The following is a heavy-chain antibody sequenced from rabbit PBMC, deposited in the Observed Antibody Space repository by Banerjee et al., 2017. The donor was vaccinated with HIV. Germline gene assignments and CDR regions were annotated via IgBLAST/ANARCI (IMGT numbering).Heavy chain of an antibody. D-gene: IGHD8-1*01. CDR1: GFPFSSSDY. V-gene: IGHV1S40*01. Sequence: QSLEESGGDLVKPGGTLTLTCTASGFPFSSSDYMCWVRQAPGKGLEWISCIAGGSSAFTYSATWAKGRFTISKTSSTTVTLQMTSLTVADTATYFCARDTGSSFSSYGMDLWGPGTLVTVS. CDR3: ARDTGSSFSSYGMDL. CDR2: IAGGSSAFT. J-gene: IGHJ6*01.